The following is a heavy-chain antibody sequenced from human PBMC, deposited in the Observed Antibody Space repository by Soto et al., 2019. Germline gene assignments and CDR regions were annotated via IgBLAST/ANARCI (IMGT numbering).Heavy chain of an antibody. CDR1: GYTFTSYG. CDR3: ARANTGGPYYDILTGYYDFDY. V-gene: IGHV1-18*01. J-gene: IGHJ4*02. Sequence: GAPVKVSCKASGYTFTSYGISWVRQAPGQGIEWMGLIIAYNGNTNYAQKLQGRVTMTTDTSTGTAYMELRSLRSDVTAVYYCARANTGGPYYDILTGYYDFDYWGQGTLVTVSS. CDR2: IIAYNGNT. D-gene: IGHD3-9*01.